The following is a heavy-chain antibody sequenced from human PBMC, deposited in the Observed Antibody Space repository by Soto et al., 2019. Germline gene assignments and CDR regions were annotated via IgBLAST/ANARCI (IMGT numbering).Heavy chain of an antibody. J-gene: IGHJ4*02. CDR2: IGGRDDNT. V-gene: IGHV3-23*01. CDR3: ARGGGSPHYLDY. D-gene: IGHD1-26*01. Sequence: XVSLRLSCAASGFTFNIYAMNWVRQAPGKGLEWVSVIGGRDDNTYYADSVRGRFSISRDNSRNTLYLQLNSLGAEDTAVYYCARGGGSPHYLDYWGRGALVTVSS. CDR1: GFTFNIYA.